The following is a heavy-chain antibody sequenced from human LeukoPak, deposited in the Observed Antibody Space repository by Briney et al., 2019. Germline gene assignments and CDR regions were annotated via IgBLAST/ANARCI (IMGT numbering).Heavy chain of an antibody. CDR1: GGTFSSYA. CDR3: ARGSSGSYSDYYYYYYMDV. Sequence: ASVKVSCKASGGTFSSYAISWVRQAPGQGLEWMGGIIPIFGTANYAQKFQGRVTITADESTSTAYMEPSSLRSEDTAVYYCARGSSGSYSDYYYYYYMDVWGKGTTVTVSS. J-gene: IGHJ6*03. V-gene: IGHV1-69*13. CDR2: IIPIFGTA. D-gene: IGHD3-10*01.